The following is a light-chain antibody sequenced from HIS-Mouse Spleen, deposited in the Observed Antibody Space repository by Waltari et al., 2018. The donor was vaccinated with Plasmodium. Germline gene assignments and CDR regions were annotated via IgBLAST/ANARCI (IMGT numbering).Light chain of an antibody. Sequence: SYALTQPPSVSVSPAQPPSIPCHDEQWGATYSFWYQQKPGQSPVLVIYQDSKRPSGIPERFSGSNSGNTATLTISGTQAMDEADYYCQAWDSSVVFGGGTKLTVL. CDR2: QDS. CDR1: QWGATY. V-gene: IGLV3-1*01. J-gene: IGLJ2*01. CDR3: QAWDSSVV.